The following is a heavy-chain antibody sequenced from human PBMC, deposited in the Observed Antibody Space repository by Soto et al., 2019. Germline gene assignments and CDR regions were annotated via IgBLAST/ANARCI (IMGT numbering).Heavy chain of an antibody. J-gene: IGHJ3*02. CDR2: IYNSGTT. CDR3: ATDCGDYVGAFHI. Sequence: SATLSLTCTVSGGSIGGYYWSWIRQSPGKGLEWFTHIYNSGTTNYNPSLKSRVTISVDTSRNQFSLKLSSVTAADTAVYYCATDCGDYVGAFHIWGQGTMVTVSS. D-gene: IGHD4-17*01. V-gene: IGHV4-59*01. CDR1: GGSIGGYY.